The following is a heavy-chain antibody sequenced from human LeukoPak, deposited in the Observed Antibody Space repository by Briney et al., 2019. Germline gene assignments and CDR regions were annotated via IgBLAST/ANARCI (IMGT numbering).Heavy chain of an antibody. J-gene: IGHJ6*03. CDR3: ARDRSREYYDILTGYYTSYYYMDV. V-gene: IGHV1-18*01. CDR2: ISAYNGNT. D-gene: IGHD3-9*01. CDR1: GYTFTSYG. Sequence: GASVKVSCKASGYTFTSYGISWVRQAPGQGLEWMGWISAYNGNTNYAQKLEGRVTMTTDTSTSTAYMELRSLRSDDTAVYYCARDRSREYYDILTGYYTSYYYMDVWGKGTTVTVSS.